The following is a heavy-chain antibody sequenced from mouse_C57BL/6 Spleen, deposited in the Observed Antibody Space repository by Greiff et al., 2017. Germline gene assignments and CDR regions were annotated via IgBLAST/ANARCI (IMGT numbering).Heavy chain of an antibody. D-gene: IGHD4-1*01. V-gene: IGHV1-69*01. J-gene: IGHJ2*01. Sequence: VQLQQPGAELVMPGASVKLSCKASGYTFTSYWMHWVKQRPGQGLEWIGEIDPSDSYTNYNQKFKGKSTLTVDKSSSTAYMQLSSLTSEDSAVYYCARGELGVDYWGQGTTLTVSS. CDR3: ARGELGVDY. CDR2: IDPSDSYT. CDR1: GYTFTSYW.